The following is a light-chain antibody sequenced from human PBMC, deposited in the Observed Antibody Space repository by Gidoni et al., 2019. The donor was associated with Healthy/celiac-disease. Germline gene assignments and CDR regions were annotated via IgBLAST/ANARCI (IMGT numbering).Light chain of an antibody. CDR1: QSISSY. V-gene: IGKV1-39*01. Sequence: DIQMTQSPSSLSASVGDRVTITCRASQSISSYLNWYQQKPGKAPKLLIYAASSLQSGVPARFSGSGSETDFTLTISSLQPEDFATYYCQQSSTISFGQXTKLEIK. CDR3: QQSSTIS. CDR2: AAS. J-gene: IGKJ2*03.